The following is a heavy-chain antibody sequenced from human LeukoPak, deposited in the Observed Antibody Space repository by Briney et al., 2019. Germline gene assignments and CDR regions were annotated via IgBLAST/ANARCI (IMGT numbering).Heavy chain of an antibody. CDR1: GYTFTGYY. CDR3: ARADDSGGNSVAVY. Sequence: ASVKVSCKASGYTFTGYYMHWVRQAPGQGLEWMGWINPNSGGTNYAQKFQDRVTMTRDTSTSTAYMELSRLRSDDTAVYYCARADDSGGNSVAVYWGQGTLVTVSS. D-gene: IGHD4-23*01. J-gene: IGHJ4*02. V-gene: IGHV1-2*02. CDR2: INPNSGGT.